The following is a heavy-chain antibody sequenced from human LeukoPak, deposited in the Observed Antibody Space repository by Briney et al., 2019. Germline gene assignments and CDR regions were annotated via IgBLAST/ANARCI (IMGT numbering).Heavy chain of an antibody. CDR1: GYTFTNHG. Sequence: ASVKVSCKASGYTFTNHGITWVRQAPGQSLELMGWVSAYAEDTNYVQKFQGRITMTTDTSTSTAYVELRSLRSDDTAVYYCARDCIGCHGFDYWGQGTLVTVSS. J-gene: IGHJ4*02. CDR3: ARDCIGCHGFDY. CDR2: VSAYAEDT. V-gene: IGHV1-18*01. D-gene: IGHD2-15*01.